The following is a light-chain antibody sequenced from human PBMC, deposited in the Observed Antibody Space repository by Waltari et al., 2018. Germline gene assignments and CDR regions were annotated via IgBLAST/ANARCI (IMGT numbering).Light chain of an antibody. J-gene: IGLJ3*02. CDR2: EVS. CDR3: CSYAGSSTWV. Sequence: SALTQPASVPGSPGQSITISCPGTSSDVGSYNLVSWYQQHPGKAPKLMIYEVSKRPSGVSNRFSGSKSGNTASLTISGLQAEDEADYYCCSYAGSSTWVFGGGTKLTVL. CDR1: SSDVGSYNL. V-gene: IGLV2-23*02.